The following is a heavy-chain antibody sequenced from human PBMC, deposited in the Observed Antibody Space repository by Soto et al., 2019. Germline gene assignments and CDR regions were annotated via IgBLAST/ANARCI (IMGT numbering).Heavy chain of an antibody. J-gene: IGHJ5*02. V-gene: IGHV4-30-2*01. CDR2: IYHSGST. CDR1: GGSISSGGYS. D-gene: IGHD2-15*01. CDR3: ARVRYCSGGSCNGSWFDP. Sequence: QLQLQESGSGLVKPSQTLSLTCAVSGGSISSGGYSWSWIRQPPGKGLEWIGYIYHSGSTYYNPSLNCRVTISVDMSKTQFSLKLSSVTAADTAVYYCARVRYCSGGSCNGSWFDPWGQGTLVTVSS.